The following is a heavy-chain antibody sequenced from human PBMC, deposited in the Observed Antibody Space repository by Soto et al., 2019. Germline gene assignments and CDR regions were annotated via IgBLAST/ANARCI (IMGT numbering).Heavy chain of an antibody. CDR3: ARGWLATGGSLSYMDI. J-gene: IGHJ6*03. D-gene: IGHD6-13*01. CDR1: GLPCSSYY. V-gene: IGHV3-13*01. CDR2: IGSAGDT. Sequence: GGSLTLSCAASGLPCSSYYMPWVRQAAGKGLEWVSGIGSAGDTYYQRSVKGRFTISRENAKNSLYLQMNSLRAGDTALYYCARGWLATGGSLSYMDIWGKGTTVTVSS.